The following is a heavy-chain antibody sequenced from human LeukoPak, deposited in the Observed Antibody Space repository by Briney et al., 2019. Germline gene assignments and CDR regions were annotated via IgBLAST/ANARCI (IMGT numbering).Heavy chain of an antibody. CDR3: ARGFWCGYYTEACFDP. CDR2: INSDGSST. V-gene: IGHV3-74*01. D-gene: IGHD3-3*01. Sequence: GESLRLSCAASGFTFSSYWMHWVRQAPGKGLVWVSRINSDGSSTSYADSVKGRFTISRDNAKNTLYLQMNSLRAEDTAVYYCARGFWCGYYTEACFDPRGQGTLVTVSS. J-gene: IGHJ5*02. CDR1: GFTFSSYW.